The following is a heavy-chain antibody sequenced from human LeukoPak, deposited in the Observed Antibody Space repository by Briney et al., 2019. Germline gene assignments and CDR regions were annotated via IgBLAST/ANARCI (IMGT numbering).Heavy chain of an antibody. D-gene: IGHD2-2*01. J-gene: IGHJ4*02. CDR1: GFTFSSYG. V-gene: IGHV3-30*18. CDR2: ISYDGSNK. CDR3: AKDAGSYCSSTSCYYDY. Sequence: PGRSLRLSCAASGFTFSSYGMHWVRQAPGKGLEWVAVISYDGSNKYYADSVKGRFTISRDNSKNTLYLQMNSLRAEDTAVYYCAKDAGSYCSSTSCYYDYWGRGTLVTVSS.